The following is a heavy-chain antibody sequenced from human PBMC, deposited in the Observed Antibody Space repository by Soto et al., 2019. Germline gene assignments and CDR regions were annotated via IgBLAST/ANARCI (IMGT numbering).Heavy chain of an antibody. D-gene: IGHD3-3*01. CDR2: IIHIFGTA. Sequence: SVKVSCKASGGTFSSYAISWVRQAPGQGLEWMGGIIHIFGTANYAQKFQGRVTITADESTSTAYMELSSLRSEDTAVYYCARRMVLRFLETSTYYYGMDVWGQGTTVTVSS. CDR1: GGTFSSYA. V-gene: IGHV1-69*13. J-gene: IGHJ6*02. CDR3: ARRMVLRFLETSTYYYGMDV.